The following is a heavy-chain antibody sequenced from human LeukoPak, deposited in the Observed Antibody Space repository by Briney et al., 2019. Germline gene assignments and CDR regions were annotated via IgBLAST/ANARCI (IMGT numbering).Heavy chain of an antibody. D-gene: IGHD4-11*01. CDR1: GGSISSYY. V-gene: IGHV4-59*08. Sequence: PSETLSLTCTVSGGSISSYYWSWIRQPPGKGLEWIGYIYYSGRNTYNPSLKSRVTISVDTSKNQFSLKMTSVTAADTAFYFCARSEINDYMNYWGQGMPVTVSS. CDR3: ARSEINDYMNY. CDR2: IYYSGRN. J-gene: IGHJ4*02.